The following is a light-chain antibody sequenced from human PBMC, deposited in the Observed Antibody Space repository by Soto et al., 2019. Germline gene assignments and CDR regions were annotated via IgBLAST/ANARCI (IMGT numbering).Light chain of an antibody. CDR2: GAS. V-gene: IGKV3-20*01. CDR1: QSVSSTY. CDR3: QQYGGSPLWT. Sequence: IVFTQSPGTLSLSPGERATLSCGAIQSVSSTYLAWYQQKPGQAPRLLIYGASSRATGIPDRFSGSGSGTDFTLTISRLEPEDFAVYYCQQYGGSPLWTFGQGTKVDIK. J-gene: IGKJ1*01.